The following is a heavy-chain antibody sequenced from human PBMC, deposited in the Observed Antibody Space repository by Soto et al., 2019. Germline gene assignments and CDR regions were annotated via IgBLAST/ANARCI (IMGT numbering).Heavy chain of an antibody. J-gene: IGHJ5*02. D-gene: IGHD6-13*01. CDR3: ARGGSSSWPNWFDP. Sequence: GGSLRLSCAASGFTFSSYGMHWVRQAPGKGLEWVAVIWYDGSNKYYADSVKGRFTISRDNSKNTLYLQMNSLRAEDTAVYYCARGGSSSWPNWFDPWGQGTPVTVSS. V-gene: IGHV3-33*01. CDR2: IWYDGSNK. CDR1: GFTFSSYG.